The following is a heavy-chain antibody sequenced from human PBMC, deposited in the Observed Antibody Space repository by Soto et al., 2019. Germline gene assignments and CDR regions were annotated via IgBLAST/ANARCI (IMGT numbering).Heavy chain of an antibody. CDR2: IYYSGST. CDR3: AREYSSAPDY. Sequence: QLQLQESGPGLVKPSETLSLTCTVSGGSISSSSYYWGWIRQPPGKGLEWIGSIYYSGSTFYSPSLRSRGTISVDTSKNHFALRVSSVTAADTAVYYCAREYSSAPDYWGQGSLVTVSS. J-gene: IGHJ4*02. V-gene: IGHV4-39*02. D-gene: IGHD6-25*01. CDR1: GGSISSSSYY.